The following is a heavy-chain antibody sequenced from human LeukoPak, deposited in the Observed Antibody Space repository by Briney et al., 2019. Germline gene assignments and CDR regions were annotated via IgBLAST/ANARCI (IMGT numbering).Heavy chain of an antibody. CDR3: ARQRGYHFDL. D-gene: IGHD5-12*01. V-gene: IGHV3-74*01. CDR2: VYIDGSST. Sequence: GSQRPSCPATGFTSGNYWMRWDRQVPGKGLVWVSRVYIDGSSTTYADSVKGRFTISRDNAKNTLYLQMNSLRAEDTAVYYCARQRGYHFDLWGRGTLVTVSS. J-gene: IGHJ2*01. CDR1: GFTSGNYW.